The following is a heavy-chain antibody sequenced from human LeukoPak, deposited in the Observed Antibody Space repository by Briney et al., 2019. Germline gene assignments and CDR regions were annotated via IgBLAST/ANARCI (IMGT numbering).Heavy chain of an antibody. J-gene: IGHJ4*02. Sequence: PGGSPRLSCSVSGFTFSTYVMHWVRQAPGKGLEYVSAISSNGDNTYYADSVKGRFTISRDNSENTLYLQMSSLRADDTAVYYCVRGTGYWGQGTLVTVSS. CDR1: GFTFSTYV. V-gene: IGHV3-64D*06. CDR2: ISSNGDNT. CDR3: VRGTGY.